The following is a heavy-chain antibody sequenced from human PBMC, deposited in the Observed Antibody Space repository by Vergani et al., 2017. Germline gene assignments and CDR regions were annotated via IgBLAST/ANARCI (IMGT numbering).Heavy chain of an antibody. CDR2: ISGRSSYV. Sequence: EVQVVQSGGGLVKPGGSLRLSCETSGFIFSDYNLNWVRQAPGSGLEWVASISGRSSYVNYAVSVKGRFTISRENAKNSLFLQMNSLRAEDTAVYYCVREETFYDSVSDYLAGYFDHWGQGALVTVSS. CDR3: VREETFYDSVSDYLAGYFDH. CDR1: GFIFSDYN. D-gene: IGHD3-3*01. J-gene: IGHJ4*02. V-gene: IGHV3-21*02.